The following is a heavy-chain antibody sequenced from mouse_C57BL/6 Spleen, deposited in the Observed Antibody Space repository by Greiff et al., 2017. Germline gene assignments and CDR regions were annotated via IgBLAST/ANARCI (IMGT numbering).Heavy chain of an antibody. CDR3: ASKGAMDY. CDR2: ISSGSSTI. Sequence: DVQLVESGGGLVKPGGSLKLSCAASGLTFSDYGMHWVRQAPEKGLEWVAYISSGSSTIYYADTVKGRFTISRDNAKNTLFLQMTSLRSEDTAMYYCASKGAMDYWGQGTSVTVSS. J-gene: IGHJ4*01. V-gene: IGHV5-17*01. CDR1: GLTFSDYG.